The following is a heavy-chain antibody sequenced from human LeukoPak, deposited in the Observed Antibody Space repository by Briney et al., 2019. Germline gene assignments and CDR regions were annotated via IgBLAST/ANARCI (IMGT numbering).Heavy chain of an antibody. CDR3: ARGNTYYYDSSGYHDY. CDR2: MNPNSGNT. J-gene: IGHJ4*02. Sequence: ASVKVSCKASGYTFTSYDINWVRQATGQGLEWMGWMNPNSGNTGYAQKFQGRVTMTRNTSISTAYMELSSLRSEDTAVYYCARGNTYYYDSSGYHDYLGQGTLVTVSS. D-gene: IGHD3-22*01. CDR1: GYTFTSYD. V-gene: IGHV1-8*01.